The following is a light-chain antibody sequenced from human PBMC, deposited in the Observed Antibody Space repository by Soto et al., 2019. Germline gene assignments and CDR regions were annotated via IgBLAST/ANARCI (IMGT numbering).Light chain of an antibody. CDR2: EVS. V-gene: IGLV2-14*01. CDR3: SSYTSSSTRV. CDR1: SSDVGGYNY. J-gene: IGLJ1*01. Sequence: QSALTQPASASGSPGQSITISCTGTSSDVGGYNYVSWYQQHPGKAPKVMIYEVSHRPSGVSNRFSGSKSGNTASLTISGLQAEDEADYYCSSYTSSSTRVFGTGTKLTVL.